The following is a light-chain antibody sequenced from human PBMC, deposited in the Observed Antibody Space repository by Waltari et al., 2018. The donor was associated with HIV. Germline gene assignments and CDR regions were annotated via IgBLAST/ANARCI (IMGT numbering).Light chain of an antibody. Sequence: QSALTQPASVSGSPGQAITISCAGRRRDVGTYDYISWYQQHPGTAPKLMISDVTERPSGISNRFSGSKSGTTASLTISGLQAEDEAEYFCCSFAGSNFVFGSGTKVTVL. V-gene: IGLV2-23*02. J-gene: IGLJ1*01. CDR1: RRDVGTYDY. CDR2: DVT. CDR3: CSFAGSNFV.